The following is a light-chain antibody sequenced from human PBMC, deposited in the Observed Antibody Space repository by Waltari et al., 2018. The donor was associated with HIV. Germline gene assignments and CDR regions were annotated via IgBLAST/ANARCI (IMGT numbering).Light chain of an antibody. V-gene: IGLV3-19*01. CDR3: NSRDSSGNHLVV. CDR1: SLRSYY. CDR2: GKN. Sequence: SSELPQDPAVSVALGQTVRITCQGDSLRSYYASWYQQKPGQAPVLVIYGKNSRPSGIPDRFSGSSSGNTASLTITGAQAEDEADYYCNSRDSSGNHLVVFGGGTKLTVL. J-gene: IGLJ2*01.